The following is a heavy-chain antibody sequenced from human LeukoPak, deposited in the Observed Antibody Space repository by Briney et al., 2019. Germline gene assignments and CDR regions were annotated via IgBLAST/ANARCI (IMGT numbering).Heavy chain of an antibody. D-gene: IGHD6-13*01. Sequence: SETLSLTCAVYGWTFSDYYWSWIRQPPGKGLGWIGEINHSGRTNYNPSLKSRVTISVDASKNQFSLMLSSVTAADTAVYYCARRRIAAASGWFDPWGQGTLVTVSS. CDR2: INHSGRT. CDR3: ARRRIAAASGWFDP. CDR1: GWTFSDYY. V-gene: IGHV4-34*01. J-gene: IGHJ5*02.